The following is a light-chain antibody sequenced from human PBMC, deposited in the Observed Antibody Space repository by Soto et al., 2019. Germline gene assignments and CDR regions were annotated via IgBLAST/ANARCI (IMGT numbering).Light chain of an antibody. J-gene: IGLJ1*01. CDR2: EVS. CDR1: NSDVGSYDR. Sequence: QSALTQPPSVSGSPGQSVTISCTGTNSDVGSYDRVSWYQQPPGIAPKLMIYEVSHRPSGVPDRFSGSKSGNTASLTISGLQAEDEGDYYCCSYTSSTTLVVFGTGTKLTVL. V-gene: IGLV2-18*02. CDR3: CSYTSSTTLVV.